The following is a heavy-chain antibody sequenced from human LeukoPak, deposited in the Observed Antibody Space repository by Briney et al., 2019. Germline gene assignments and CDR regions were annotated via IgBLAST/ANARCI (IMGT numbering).Heavy chain of an antibody. Sequence: GGSLRLSCAASGFTVSSNYMSWVRRAPGKGLERGSFIYSAGNTYYADFVKGRFTISRHTSKNTLYLQMNSLRAEDTAVCYCARASGYSGSRRWFDPWGQGTLVTVSS. D-gene: IGHD5-12*01. J-gene: IGHJ5*02. CDR1: GFTVSSNY. V-gene: IGHV3-53*04. CDR3: ARASGYSGSRRWFDP. CDR2: IYSAGNT.